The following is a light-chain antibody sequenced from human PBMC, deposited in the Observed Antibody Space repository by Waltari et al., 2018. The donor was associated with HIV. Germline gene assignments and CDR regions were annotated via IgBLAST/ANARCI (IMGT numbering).Light chain of an antibody. V-gene: IGKV3D-20*01. CDR3: KQYGSSPRT. CDR2: DAS. CDR1: PSVSSRF. Sequence: EIVLTQSPATLSLSPGERATLSCAASPSVSSRFFAWYQQTPGLAPRLLIYDASSRATGIPDRFSGSGDGTDFILTNSRLEPEDFAVYYCKQYGSSPRTFGQGTKLEIK. J-gene: IGKJ2*01.